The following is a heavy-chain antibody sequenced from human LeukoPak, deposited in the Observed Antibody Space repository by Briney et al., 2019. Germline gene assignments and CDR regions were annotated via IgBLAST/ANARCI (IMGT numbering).Heavy chain of an antibody. D-gene: IGHD4-11*01. J-gene: IGHJ6*02. V-gene: IGHV4-61*02. CDR2: IYTSGST. CDR3: AREHYSNYVHYYYGMDV. Sequence: SQTLSLTCTVSGGSISSGSYYWSWIRQPAGKGLEWIGRIYTSGSTNYNPSLKSRVTISVGTSKNQFSLKLSSVTAADTAVYYCAREHYSNYVHYYYGMDVWGQGTTVTVSS. CDR1: GGSISSGSYY.